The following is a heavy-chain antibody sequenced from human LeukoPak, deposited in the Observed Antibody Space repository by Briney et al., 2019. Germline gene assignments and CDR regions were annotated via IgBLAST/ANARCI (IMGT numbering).Heavy chain of an antibody. V-gene: IGHV1-18*01. Sequence: ASVKVSCKASGYTFSNYGITWVRQAPGQGLEWMGWISGYNGNTNYAQKFQGRVTMTTETSTSTAYMELRGLRSDDTAVYYCARTCSGSSCYVIYWGQGTLLTVSS. CDR2: ISGYNGNT. CDR3: ARTCSGSSCYVIY. J-gene: IGHJ4*02. CDR1: GYTFSNYG. D-gene: IGHD2-2*01.